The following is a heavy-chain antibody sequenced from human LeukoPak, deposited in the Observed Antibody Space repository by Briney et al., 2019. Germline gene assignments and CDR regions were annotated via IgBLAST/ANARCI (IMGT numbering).Heavy chain of an antibody. Sequence: SQTLSLTCTVSGGSISSGSYYWSWIRQPAGKGLEWIGRIYTSGSTNYNPSLKSRVTISVDTSKNQFSLKLSSVTAADTAVYYCARDGGDYYYYYYMDVWGKGTTVTVSS. CDR2: IYTSGST. CDR1: GGSISSGSYY. D-gene: IGHD3-16*01. V-gene: IGHV4-61*02. J-gene: IGHJ6*03. CDR3: ARDGGDYYYYYYMDV.